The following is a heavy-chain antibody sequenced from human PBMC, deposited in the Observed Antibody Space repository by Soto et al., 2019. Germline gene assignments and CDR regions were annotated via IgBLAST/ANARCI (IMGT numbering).Heavy chain of an antibody. CDR3: VKRSAVGSYYFDY. CDR2: ISASGATK. Sequence: PGGSLRLSFAASGFTLTIYAMSWVRRAPGKGLESVSSISASGATKLHAESVKGRFNISRDNSNNTMFLKVNRLRAAETDLYYCVKRSAVGSYYFDYWGQGTLVTVSS. V-gene: IGHV3-23*01. CDR1: GFTLTIYA. J-gene: IGHJ4*02. D-gene: IGHD6-13*01.